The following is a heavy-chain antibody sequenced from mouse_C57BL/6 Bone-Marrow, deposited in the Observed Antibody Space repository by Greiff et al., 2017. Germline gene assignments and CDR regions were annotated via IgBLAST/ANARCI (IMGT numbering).Heavy chain of an antibody. CDR1: GYTFTSYW. J-gene: IGHJ3*01. D-gene: IGHD3-2*02. CDR3: ARRTAQATGFAY. V-gene: IGHV1-50*01. Sequence: VQLQQPGAELVKPGASVKLSCKASGYTFTSYWMQWVKQRPGQGLEWIGEIDPSDSYTNYNQKFKGKATLTVDTSSSTAYMQLSSLTSEDSAVYYCARRTAQATGFAYWGQGTLVTVSA. CDR2: IDPSDSYT.